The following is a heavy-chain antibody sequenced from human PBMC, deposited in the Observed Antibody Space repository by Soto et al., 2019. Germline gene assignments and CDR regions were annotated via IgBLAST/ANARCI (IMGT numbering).Heavy chain of an antibody. CDR2: IIPIFGTA. V-gene: IGHV1-69*13. D-gene: IGHD6-13*01. CDR1: GGTFSSYA. CDR3: ARRELAAAGYEPCAFDI. Sequence: ASVKVSCKASGGTFSSYAISWVRQAPGQGLEWMGGIIPIFGTANYAQKFQGRVTITADESTSTAYMELSSLRSEDTAVYYCARRELAAAGYEPCAFDIWGQGTMVTVSS. J-gene: IGHJ3*02.